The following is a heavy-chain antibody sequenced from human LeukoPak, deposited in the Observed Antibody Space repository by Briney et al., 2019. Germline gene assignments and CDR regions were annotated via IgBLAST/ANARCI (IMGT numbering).Heavy chain of an antibody. V-gene: IGHV3-21*01. CDR3: ARDSDSSGWYRRFDY. Sequence: GGSLRLSCAASGFTVSSNYMSWVRQAPGKGLEWVSSISSSSSYIYYADSVKGRFTISRDNAKNSLYLQMNSLRAEDTAVYYCARDSDSSGWYRRFDYWGQGTLVTVSS. D-gene: IGHD6-19*01. CDR2: ISSSSSYI. J-gene: IGHJ4*02. CDR1: GFTVSSNY.